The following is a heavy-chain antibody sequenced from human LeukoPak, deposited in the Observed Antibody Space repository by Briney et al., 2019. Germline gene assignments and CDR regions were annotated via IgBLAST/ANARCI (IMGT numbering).Heavy chain of an antibody. CDR3: ARSYSGSYYSSWFDP. Sequence: ASVKVSCKASGYTFTGYYMHWVRQAPGQGLEWMGWISTNSGGTNYAQKFQGRVTMTTATSISTAYMELSRLRSDDTAVYYCARSYSGSYYSSWFDPWGQGTLVTVSS. V-gene: IGHV1-2*02. D-gene: IGHD1-26*01. CDR2: ISTNSGGT. J-gene: IGHJ5*02. CDR1: GYTFTGYY.